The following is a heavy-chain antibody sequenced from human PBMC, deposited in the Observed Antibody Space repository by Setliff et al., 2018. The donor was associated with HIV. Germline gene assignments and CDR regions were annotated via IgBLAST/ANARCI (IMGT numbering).Heavy chain of an antibody. CDR3: ARDPSKAARPWGYSDY. D-gene: IGHD6-6*01. V-gene: IGHV1-3*01. CDR2: INAGNGNT. Sequence: ASVKVSCKASGYTFTSYDINWVRQATGQRLEWMGWINAGNGNTKYSQKFQGRVTITRDTSANTAYMELSSLRSEDTAVYYCARDPSKAARPWGYSDYWGQGTLVTVSS. CDR1: GYTFTSYD. J-gene: IGHJ4*02.